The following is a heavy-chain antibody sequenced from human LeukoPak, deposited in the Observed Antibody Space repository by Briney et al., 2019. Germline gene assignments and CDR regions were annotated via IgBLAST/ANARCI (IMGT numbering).Heavy chain of an antibody. CDR2: IYYSGST. CDR1: GGSISSSSYY. D-gene: IGHD3-10*01. V-gene: IGHV4-39*01. J-gene: IGHJ4*02. CDR3: ARRSGPFGY. Sequence: PSETLSLTCTVSGGSISSSSYYWGWIRQPPGKGLEWIGSIYYSGSTYYNPSLKSRVTISVDTSKNQFSLKLSSVTAADTAVYYCARRSGPFGYWGQGSLVTVSS.